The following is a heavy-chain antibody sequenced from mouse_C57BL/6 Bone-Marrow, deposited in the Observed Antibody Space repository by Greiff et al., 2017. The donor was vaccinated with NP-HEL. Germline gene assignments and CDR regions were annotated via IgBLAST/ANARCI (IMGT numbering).Heavy chain of an antibody. CDR1: GYTFTSYG. V-gene: IGHV1-81*01. CDR3: ARRGSSYWFAY. D-gene: IGHD1-1*01. J-gene: IGHJ3*01. Sequence: VQLQQSGAELARPGASVKLSCTASGYTFTSYGISWVKQRTGQGLEWIGEIYPRSGNTYYNEKFKGKATLTADKSSSTAYMELRSLTSEDSAVYFCARRGSSYWFAYWGQGTLVTVSA. CDR2: IYPRSGNT.